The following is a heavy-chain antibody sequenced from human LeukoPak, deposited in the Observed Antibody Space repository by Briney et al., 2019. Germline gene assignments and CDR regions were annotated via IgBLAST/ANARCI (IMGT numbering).Heavy chain of an antibody. CDR1: GYSFSNYW. J-gene: IGHJ4*02. D-gene: IGHD2-2*01. Sequence: GESLKISCQGSGYSFSNYWIGWVRQMPGKGLEWMGIIYPGDSDTRYSPSFQGQVTISADKSISTAYLQWSSLKASDTAMYYCATGLGYCSSTSCLSDNDYWGRGTLVTVSS. CDR3: ATGLGYCSSTSCLSDNDY. V-gene: IGHV5-51*01. CDR2: IYPGDSDT.